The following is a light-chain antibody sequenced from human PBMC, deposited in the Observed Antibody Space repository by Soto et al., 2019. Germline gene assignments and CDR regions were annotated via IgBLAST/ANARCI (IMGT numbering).Light chain of an antibody. CDR1: QSVSSSY. J-gene: IGKJ2*01. CDR2: GAS. Sequence: EIVLTQSPGTLSLSPGERATLSCRASQSVSSSYLAWYQQKPGQAPRLLIYGASSSATGIPDRFSGSGSGTDFTLTISRLEPEDFAVYYCQQYGSSLSSTFGQGTKLEIK. V-gene: IGKV3-20*01. CDR3: QQYGSSLSST.